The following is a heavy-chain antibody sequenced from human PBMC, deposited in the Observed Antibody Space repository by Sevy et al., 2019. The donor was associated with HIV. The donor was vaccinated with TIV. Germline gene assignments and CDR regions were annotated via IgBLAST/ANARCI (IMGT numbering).Heavy chain of an antibody. CDR3: VKVYRGSYYDY. D-gene: IGHD1-26*01. CDR1: GFTFSSYA. Sequence: GGSLRLSCSASGFTFSSYAMHWVRQAPGKGLEYVSTISSNGGSTYYADSVKGRFTISRDNSKNTLYLQMSSLRAEDTALYYCVKVYRGSYYDYWGQGTLVTVSS. V-gene: IGHV3-64D*06. CDR2: ISSNGGST. J-gene: IGHJ4*02.